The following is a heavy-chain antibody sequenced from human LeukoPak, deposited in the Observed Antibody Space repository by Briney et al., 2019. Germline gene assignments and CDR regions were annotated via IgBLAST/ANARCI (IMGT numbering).Heavy chain of an antibody. Sequence: GGSLRLSCAASGFTFSRYRMSWVRQAPGKGLEWVANIKEDGRERYYVDSVKGRFTISRDNAKNSLYLQMDSLRAEDTAVYYCARDHVVDGLVFDYWGQGALVTVSS. CDR1: GFTFSRYR. CDR2: IKEDGRER. CDR3: ARDHVVDGLVFDY. D-gene: IGHD2-15*01. J-gene: IGHJ4*02. V-gene: IGHV3-7*01.